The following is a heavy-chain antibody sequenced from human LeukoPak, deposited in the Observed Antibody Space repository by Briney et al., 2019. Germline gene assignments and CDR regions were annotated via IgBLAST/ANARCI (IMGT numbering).Heavy chain of an antibody. V-gene: IGHV4-39*07. CDR2: IYYSGST. Sequence: SETLPLTCTVSGGSISSSSYYWGWIRQPPGKGLEWIGSIYYSGSTYYNPSLKSRVTISVDKSKNQFSLKLSSVTAADTAVYYCAREESALDRYFDLWGRGTLVTVSS. CDR1: GGSISSSSYY. J-gene: IGHJ2*01. CDR3: AREESALDRYFDL. D-gene: IGHD3-10*01.